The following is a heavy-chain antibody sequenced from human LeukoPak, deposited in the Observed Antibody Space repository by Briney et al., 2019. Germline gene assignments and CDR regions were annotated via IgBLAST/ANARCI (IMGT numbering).Heavy chain of an antibody. CDR3: AKGTSSWHEFDS. J-gene: IGHJ4*02. CDR1: GFTFDDYA. D-gene: IGHD6-13*01. Sequence: GGSLRLSCAASGFTFDDYAMHWVRQAPGKGLEWVSLITWDGDSTYYADSVKGRFTISRDNSKNYLYLQMNSLRTEDTALYYCAKGTSSWHEFDSWGQGTLVTVSS. CDR2: ITWDGDST. V-gene: IGHV3-43D*03.